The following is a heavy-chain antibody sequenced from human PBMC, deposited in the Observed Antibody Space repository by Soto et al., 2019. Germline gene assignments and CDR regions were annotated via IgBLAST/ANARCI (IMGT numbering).Heavy chain of an antibody. CDR3: ARVSPSTGTLGY. Sequence: ASVKVSCKASGYTFTSYGISWVRQAPGQGLEWMGWISAYNGNTNYAQKLQGRVTMTTDTSTSTAYMEPRSLRSDDTAVYYCARVSPSTGTLGYWGQGTLVTVSS. CDR1: GYTFTSYG. CDR2: ISAYNGNT. V-gene: IGHV1-18*04. D-gene: IGHD1-1*01. J-gene: IGHJ4*02.